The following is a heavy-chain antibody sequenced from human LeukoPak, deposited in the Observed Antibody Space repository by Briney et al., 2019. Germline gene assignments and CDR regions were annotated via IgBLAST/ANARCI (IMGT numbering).Heavy chain of an antibody. CDR2: INHSGST. Sequence: SETLSLTCAVYGGSFSGYYWSWIRQPPGKGLEWIGEINHSGSTNYNPSLKSRVTISVDTSKNQFSLKLSSVTAADTAVYYCARDSQAYRSGLAYYYYYMDVWGKGTTVTISS. J-gene: IGHJ6*03. CDR3: ARDSQAYRSGLAYYYYYMDV. CDR1: GGSFSGYY. V-gene: IGHV4-34*01. D-gene: IGHD3-22*01.